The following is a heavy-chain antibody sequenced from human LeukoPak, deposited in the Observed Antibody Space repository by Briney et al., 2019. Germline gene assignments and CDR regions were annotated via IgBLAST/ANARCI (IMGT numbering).Heavy chain of an antibody. D-gene: IGHD3-10*01. V-gene: IGHV4-34*01. J-gene: IGHJ4*02. CDR1: GGSLSGNY. Sequence: SETLSLTCAVSGGSLSGNYWSWIRQPPGKGLEWIGEINHSGRTKYNPSLKSRVTISVDTSKNQFSLKLSSVTAADTAMYFCARTSPAPATMVRVWYFDFWGQGTLVTVFS. CDR2: INHSGRT. CDR3: ARTSPAPATMVRVWYFDF.